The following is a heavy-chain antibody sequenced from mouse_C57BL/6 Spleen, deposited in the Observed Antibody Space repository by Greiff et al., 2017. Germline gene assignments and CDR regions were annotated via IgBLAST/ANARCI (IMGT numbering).Heavy chain of an antibody. CDR1: GYAFSSSW. J-gene: IGHJ4*01. CDR3: ASSLPLAMDY. Sequence: VQLQQSGPELVKPGASVKISCKASGYAFSSSWMNWVKQRPGKGLEWIGRIYPGDGDTNYNGKFKGKATLTADKSSSTAYMQLSSLTSEDSAVYFCASSLPLAMDYWGQGTSVTVSS. V-gene: IGHV1-82*01. D-gene: IGHD6-5*01. CDR2: IYPGDGDT.